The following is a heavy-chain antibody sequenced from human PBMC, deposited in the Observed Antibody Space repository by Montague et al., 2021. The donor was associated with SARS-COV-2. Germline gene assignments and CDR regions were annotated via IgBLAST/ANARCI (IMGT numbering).Heavy chain of an antibody. CDR2: IYYSGST. CDR3: ARGSGWMGNAFDI. V-gene: IGHV4-59*01. CDR1: GGSISSYY. Sequence: SETLSLTCTVSGGSISSYYWSWIRQPQGKGLEWIGYIYYSGSTNYNPSLKSRVTISVDTSKNQFSLKLSSVTAADTAVYYCARGSGWMGNAFDIWGQGTMVTGSS. J-gene: IGHJ3*02. D-gene: IGHD6-19*01.